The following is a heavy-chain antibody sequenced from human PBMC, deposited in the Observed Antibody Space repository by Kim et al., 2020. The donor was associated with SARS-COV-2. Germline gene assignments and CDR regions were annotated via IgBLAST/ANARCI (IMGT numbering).Heavy chain of an antibody. V-gene: IGHV3-23*01. D-gene: IGHD4-17*01. CDR3: AKHGGDY. Sequence: GGSLRLSCAASGFTFSRYAMSWVRQGPGKGLEWVSTFSGISTTTYYADSVKGRFTISRDDSKSTLYLQMNNLRAEDTATYYCAKHGGDYWGHGTLVTVSS. J-gene: IGHJ4*01. CDR1: GFTFSRYA. CDR2: FSGISTTT.